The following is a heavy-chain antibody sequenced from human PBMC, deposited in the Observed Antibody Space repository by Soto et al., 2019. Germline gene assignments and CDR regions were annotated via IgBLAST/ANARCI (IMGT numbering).Heavy chain of an antibody. CDR1: GGSISSSSYY. V-gene: IGHV4-31*03. Sequence: SETLSLTCIVSGGSISSSSYYWGWIRQHPGKGLEWIGYIYYSGSTYYNPSLKSRVTISVDTSKNQFSLKLSSVTAADTAVYYCARVLYATMYYFDYWGQGTLVTVSS. CDR2: IYYSGST. D-gene: IGHD4-17*01. CDR3: ARVLYATMYYFDY. J-gene: IGHJ4*02.